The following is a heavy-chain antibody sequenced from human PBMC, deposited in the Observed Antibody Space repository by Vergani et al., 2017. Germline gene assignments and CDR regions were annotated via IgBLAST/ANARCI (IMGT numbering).Heavy chain of an antibody. CDR1: GGTFSSYA. V-gene: IGHV1-69*13. J-gene: IGHJ6*02. CDR3: ARDLDYYYGMDV. CDR2: IIPIFGTA. Sequence: QVQLVQSGAEVKKPGSSVKVSCKASGGTFSSYAISWVRQAPGQGLEWMGRIIPIFGTANYAQKFQGRVTITADESTSPAYMELSNLRSEDTAVYYCARDLDYYYGMDVWGQGTTVTVSS.